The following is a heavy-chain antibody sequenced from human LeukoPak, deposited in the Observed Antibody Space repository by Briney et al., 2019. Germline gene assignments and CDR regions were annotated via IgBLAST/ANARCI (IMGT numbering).Heavy chain of an antibody. CDR1: GFIFSSYG. CDR2: ISGSGGST. V-gene: IGHV3-23*01. CDR3: AKRDQSY. Sequence: AGGSLRLSCAASGFIFSSYGMSWVRQAPGKGLEWVSSISGSGGSTYYVDSVKGRFTISRDNSKNTLYLQMNSLRAEDTAIYYCAKRDQSYWGQGTLVTVSS. D-gene: IGHD2-2*01. J-gene: IGHJ4*02.